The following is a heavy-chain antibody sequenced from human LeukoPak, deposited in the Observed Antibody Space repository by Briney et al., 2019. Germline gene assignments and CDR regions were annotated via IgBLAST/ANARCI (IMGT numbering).Heavy chain of an antibody. J-gene: IGHJ4*02. CDR2: ISSSSSYI. V-gene: IGHV3-21*01. CDR1: GFTFSSYS. CDR3: AREPMVRGVKGGFDY. D-gene: IGHD3-10*01. Sequence: GGSLRLSCAAPGFTFSSYSMSWVRQAPGKGMEWVSSISSSSSYIYYADSVKGRFTISRDNAKNSLYLQMNSLRAEDTAVYYCAREPMVRGVKGGFDYWGQGTLVTVSS.